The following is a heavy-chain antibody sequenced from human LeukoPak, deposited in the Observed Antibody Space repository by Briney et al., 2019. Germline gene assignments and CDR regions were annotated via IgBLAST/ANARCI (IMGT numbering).Heavy chain of an antibody. Sequence: ASVKVSCKASGYTFTSYGISWVRQAPGQGLEWMGWISAYNGNTNYAQELQGRVTMTTDTSTSTAYMELRSLRSDDTAVYYCARVYIAVAGGPDFDYWGQGTLVTVSS. CDR3: ARVYIAVAGGPDFDY. CDR1: GYTFTSYG. J-gene: IGHJ4*02. D-gene: IGHD6-19*01. V-gene: IGHV1-18*01. CDR2: ISAYNGNT.